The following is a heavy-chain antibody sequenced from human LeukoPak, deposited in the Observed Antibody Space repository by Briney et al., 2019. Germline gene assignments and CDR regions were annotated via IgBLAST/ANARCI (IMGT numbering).Heavy chain of an antibody. CDR1: GGSISSSSYY. CDR2: IYTSGST. D-gene: IGHD3-10*01. J-gene: IGHJ4*02. Sequence: PSETLSLTCTVSGGSISSSSYYWSWIRQPAGKGLEWIGRIYTSGSTNYNPSLKSRVTISLNTSKNQFSLKLTSVTAADTAVYYCATPGRGTPRFGELLEDHYFEYWGQGNLVTVSS. CDR3: ATPGRGTPRFGELLEDHYFEY. V-gene: IGHV4-61*02.